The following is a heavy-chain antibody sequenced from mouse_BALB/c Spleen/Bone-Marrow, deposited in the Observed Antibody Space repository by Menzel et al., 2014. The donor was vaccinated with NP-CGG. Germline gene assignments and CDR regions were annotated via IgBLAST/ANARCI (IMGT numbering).Heavy chain of an antibody. Sequence: QVHVKQPGAEMAKPEASVKLSCKASGYTFTSYWMHWVKQRPGQGLEWIGEINPSNDRTNYNEKLKSKSTLTVDKSSSTAYMQLSSLTSEDSAVYYCAITYFDYWGQGTTLPVSS. CDR2: INPSNDRT. J-gene: IGHJ2*01. CDR1: GYTFTSYW. V-gene: IGHV1S81*02. CDR3: AITYFDY.